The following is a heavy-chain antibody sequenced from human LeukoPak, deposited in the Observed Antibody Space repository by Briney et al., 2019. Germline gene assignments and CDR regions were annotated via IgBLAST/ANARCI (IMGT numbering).Heavy chain of an antibody. CDR1: GYSFTNYW. CDR3: ARQSDLLRFDP. J-gene: IGHJ5*02. CDR2: IDPSDSYT. D-gene: IGHD3-3*01. Sequence: GESLKISCKGSGYSFTNYWINWVREMPGTGLERMGRIDPSDSYTNYSPSFRGHVTISVDKSINTAYVQWSSLKASDTAMYYCARQSDLLRFDPWGQGTLVTVSS. V-gene: IGHV5-10-1*01.